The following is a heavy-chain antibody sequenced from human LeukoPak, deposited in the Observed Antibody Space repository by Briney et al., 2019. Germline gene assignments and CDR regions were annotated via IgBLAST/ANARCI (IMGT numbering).Heavy chain of an antibody. Sequence: GSLRLSCAASGFIFSSAVMSWVRQAPGKGLEWIGSIYYSGSTYYNPSLKSRVTISVDTSKNQFSLKLSSVTAADTAVYYCARHKAVLDVVWFGEVSWFDPWGQGTLVTVSS. CDR1: GFIFSSAVM. J-gene: IGHJ5*02. CDR3: ARHKAVLDVVWFGEVSWFDP. D-gene: IGHD3-10*01. V-gene: IGHV4-38-2*01. CDR2: IYYSGST.